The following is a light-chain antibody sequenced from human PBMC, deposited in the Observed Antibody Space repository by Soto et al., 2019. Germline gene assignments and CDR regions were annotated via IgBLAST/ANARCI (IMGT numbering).Light chain of an antibody. CDR3: QKYNSAPLT. CDR1: QGIGVY. J-gene: IGKJ4*01. Sequence: DIQMTQSPSSLSASLGDRVTITCRASQGIGVYLAWFQQKPGKVPKLLIYAASTLQSGVPSRFSGSGSGTEFTLTISSLQPADFATYYCQKYNSAPLTFGGGTKVEIK. V-gene: IGKV1-27*01. CDR2: AAS.